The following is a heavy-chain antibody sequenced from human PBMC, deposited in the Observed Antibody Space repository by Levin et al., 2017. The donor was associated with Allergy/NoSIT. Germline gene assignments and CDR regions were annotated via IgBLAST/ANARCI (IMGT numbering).Heavy chain of an antibody. V-gene: IGHV3-33*01. D-gene: IGHD6-13*01. CDR1: GFTFSSYG. CDR3: ARGSEQQLASTKYFQH. CDR2: IWYDGSNK. J-gene: IGHJ1*01. Sequence: PGGSLRLSCAASGFTFSSYGMHWVRQAPGKGLEWVALIWYDGSNKYYAGSVKGRFTISRDNSKNTLYLQMNSLRADDTAVYYCARGSEQQLASTKYFQHWGQGTLVTVSS.